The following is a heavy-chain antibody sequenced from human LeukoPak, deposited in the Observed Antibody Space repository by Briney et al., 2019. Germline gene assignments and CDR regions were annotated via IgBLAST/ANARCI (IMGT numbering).Heavy chain of an antibody. V-gene: IGHV1-46*03. J-gene: IGHJ3*02. CDR2: IKPNTGST. Sequence: ASVKVSCKASGYTFTNYFMHWVRQAPGQGLEWMGIIKPNTGSTSYAQKLQGGVSMTSDMSTSTVYMELTSLRSDDTAVYYCARDLGEGLRNDVFDMWGQGTMITVSS. CDR3: ARDLGEGLRNDVFDM. D-gene: IGHD3-10*01. CDR1: GYTFTNYF.